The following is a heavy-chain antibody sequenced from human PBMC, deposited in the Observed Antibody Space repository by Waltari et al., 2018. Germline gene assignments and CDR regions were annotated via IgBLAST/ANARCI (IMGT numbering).Heavy chain of an antibody. V-gene: IGHV1-24*01. J-gene: IGHJ4*02. CDR1: GYTFTSYA. D-gene: IGHD1-7*01. CDR3: ATEGSITGTIYFDY. Sequence: QVQLVQSGSELKKPGASVKVSCKASGYTFTSYAMNWVRQAPGQGLEWMGGFDPEDGETIYAQKFQGRVTMTEDTSTDTAYMELSSLRSEDTAVYCCATEGSITGTIYFDYWGQGTLVTVSS. CDR2: FDPEDGET.